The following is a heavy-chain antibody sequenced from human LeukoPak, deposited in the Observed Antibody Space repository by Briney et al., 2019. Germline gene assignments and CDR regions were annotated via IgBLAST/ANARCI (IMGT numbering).Heavy chain of an antibody. D-gene: IGHD6-19*01. J-gene: IGHJ2*01. V-gene: IGHV4-59*01. CDR1: GGSISSYY. CDR3: ASHNGYSSGWYWYFDL. Sequence: SETLSLTCTVSGGSISSYYWSWIRQPPGKGLEWIGYIYYSGSTNYNPSLKSRVTISVDTSKNQFSLKLSSVTAADTAVYYCASHNGYSSGWYWYFDLWGRGTLVTVSS. CDR2: IYYSGST.